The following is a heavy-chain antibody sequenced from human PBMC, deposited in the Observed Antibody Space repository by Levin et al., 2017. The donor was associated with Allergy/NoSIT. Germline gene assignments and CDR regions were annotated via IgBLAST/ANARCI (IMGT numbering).Heavy chain of an antibody. D-gene: IGHD4-17*01. CDR2: IYWDEDK. V-gene: IGHV2-5*02. CDR3: THSRPPLRTRHFDY. Sequence: SGPTLVKPTQTLTLTCSYSCFSLSSPGVGVGWVRQSPGKALEWLALIYWDEDKRYSPSLRSRLTITMDTSKNQVFLRMTNMAPVDTATYYCTHSRPPLRTRHFDYWGQGALVNVSS. CDR1: CFSLSSPGVG. J-gene: IGHJ4*02.